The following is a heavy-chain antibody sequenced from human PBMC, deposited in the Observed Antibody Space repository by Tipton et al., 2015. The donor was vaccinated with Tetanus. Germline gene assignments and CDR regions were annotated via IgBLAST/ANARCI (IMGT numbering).Heavy chain of an antibody. CDR2: ISAYNGNT. V-gene: IGHV1-18*01. CDR3: ARDPWGVYDSSYFDY. J-gene: IGHJ4*02. D-gene: IGHD3-22*01. Sequence: QLVQSGAEVKKPGASVKVSCKASGYTFTSYGISWVRQAPGQGLEWMGWISAYNGNTNYAQKLQGRVTMTTDTSTGTAYMELRSLRSDDTAVYYCARDPWGVYDSSYFDYWGQGTLVTVSS. CDR1: GYTFTSYG.